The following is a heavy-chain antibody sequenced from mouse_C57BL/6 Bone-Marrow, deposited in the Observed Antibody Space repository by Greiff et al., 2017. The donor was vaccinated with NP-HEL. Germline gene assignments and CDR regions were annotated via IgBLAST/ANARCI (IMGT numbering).Heavy chain of an antibody. V-gene: IGHV1-64*01. CDR3: ASADYYGSSPLFAY. D-gene: IGHD1-1*01. J-gene: IGHJ3*01. CDR1: GYTFTSYW. CDR2: IHPNSGST. Sequence: QVQLQQPGAELVKPGASVKLSCKASGYTFTSYWMHWVKQRPGQGLEWIGMIHPNSGSTNYNEKFKSQATLTVDKSSSTAYMQLSSLTSEDSAVYYCASADYYGSSPLFAYWGQGTLVTVSA.